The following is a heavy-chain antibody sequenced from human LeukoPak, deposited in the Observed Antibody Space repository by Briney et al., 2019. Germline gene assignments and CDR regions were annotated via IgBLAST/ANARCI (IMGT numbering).Heavy chain of an antibody. CDR3: ARGWRVGALYYYGMDV. V-gene: IGHV4-34*01. J-gene: IGHJ6*02. Sequence: SETLSLTCAVYGGSFSGYYWSWIRQPPGKGLEWIGEINHSGSTNYNPSLKSRVTISVDTSKNQFSLKLSSVTAADAAVYYCARGWRVGALYYYGMDVWGQGTTVTVSS. D-gene: IGHD1-26*01. CDR1: GGSFSGYY. CDR2: INHSGST.